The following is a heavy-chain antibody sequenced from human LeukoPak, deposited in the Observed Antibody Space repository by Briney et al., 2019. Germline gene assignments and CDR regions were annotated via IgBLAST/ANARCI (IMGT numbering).Heavy chain of an antibody. Sequence: GGSLRLSCAASGFTFSSYVMSWVRQAPGKGLVWVSRINSDGSSTSYADSVKGRFTISRDNAKNTLYLQMNSLRAEDTAVYYCAREADTYCGGDCSSPDFDYWGQGTLVTVSS. J-gene: IGHJ4*02. CDR2: INSDGSST. D-gene: IGHD2-21*01. CDR3: AREADTYCGGDCSSPDFDY. V-gene: IGHV3-74*01. CDR1: GFTFSSYV.